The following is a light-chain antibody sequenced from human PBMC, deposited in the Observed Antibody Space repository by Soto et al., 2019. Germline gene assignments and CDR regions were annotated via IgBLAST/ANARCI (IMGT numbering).Light chain of an antibody. CDR1: SSEVGGYNY. V-gene: IGLV2-8*01. Sequence: QSVLTQPPSASGSPGQSVTISCTGTSSEVGGYNYVSWYQQHPGKAPKLMIYDVSKRPSGVPDRFSGSKSGNTASLTVSGLQAEDEADYYCSSYAGSNNFNVFGTGTKVTVL. CDR3: SSYAGSNNFNV. J-gene: IGLJ1*01. CDR2: DVS.